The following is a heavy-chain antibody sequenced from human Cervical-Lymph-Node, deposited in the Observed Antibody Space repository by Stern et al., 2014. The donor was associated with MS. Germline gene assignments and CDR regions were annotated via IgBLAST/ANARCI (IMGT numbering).Heavy chain of an antibody. CDR1: GYNVTDHA. J-gene: IGHJ4*02. V-gene: IGHV7-4-1*02. CDR2: INTKTGNP. Sequence: QVQLVESGSELKKPAASVKVSCKASGYNVTDHAMNWVRQAPGQGLEWMGWINTKTGNPTFAQGFTGRFVFSLDTSINTAYLQISSLKAEDSAVYYCATWGAANSPPLFYWGQGTLVTVSS. CDR3: ATWGAANSPPLFY. D-gene: IGHD3-16*01.